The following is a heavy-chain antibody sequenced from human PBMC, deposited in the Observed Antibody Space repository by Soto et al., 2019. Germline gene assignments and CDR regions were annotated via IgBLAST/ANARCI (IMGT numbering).Heavy chain of an antibody. CDR3: AREQRRWLQLGNFGY. CDR1: GGTFSSYA. V-gene: IGHV1-69*01. Sequence: QVQLVQSGAEVKKPGSSVKVSCKASGGTFSSYAISWVRQAPGQGLEWMGGIIPIFGTANYAQKFQGRVTITADESTSRAYMELSSVRSEDTAVYYCAREQRRWLQLGNFGYWGQGTLVTVSS. J-gene: IGHJ4*02. CDR2: IIPIFGTA. D-gene: IGHD5-12*01.